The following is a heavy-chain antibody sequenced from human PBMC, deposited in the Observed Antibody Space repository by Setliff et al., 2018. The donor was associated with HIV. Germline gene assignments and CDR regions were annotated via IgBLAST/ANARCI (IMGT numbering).Heavy chain of an antibody. J-gene: IGHJ4*02. CDR1: GFTFNSSHW. CDR2: IDTDGSRT. CDR3: AKRLAGSNTWYHLDS. Sequence: GGSLRLSCAASGFTFNSSHWMHWVRQVAGKGLVWVSHIDTDGSRTAFADSVKGRFTISRDNSKNTLYLQLNSLSAEDTAIYYCAKRLAGSNTWYHLDSWGQGTLVTVSS. D-gene: IGHD6-13*01. V-gene: IGHV3-74*01.